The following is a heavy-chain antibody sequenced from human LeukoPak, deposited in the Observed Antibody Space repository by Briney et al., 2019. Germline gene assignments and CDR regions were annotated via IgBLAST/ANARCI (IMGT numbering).Heavy chain of an antibody. Sequence: SRTLSLTCTVSGGSISSGSYDWYWIRQPAGKGLEWIGHLYTSGSMSYNPSLKSRVTISVDTSKNQFSLKLTSVTAADTAVYYCTKGRGIWGQGTLVTVSS. CDR2: LYTSGSM. V-gene: IGHV4-61*09. D-gene: IGHD3-10*01. CDR1: GGSISSGSYD. CDR3: TKGRGI. J-gene: IGHJ4*02.